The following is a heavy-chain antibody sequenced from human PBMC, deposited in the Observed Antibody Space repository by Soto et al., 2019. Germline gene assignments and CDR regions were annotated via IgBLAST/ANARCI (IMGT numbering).Heavy chain of an antibody. Sequence: EVQLLESGGGLIQPGGSLRLSCAASGFTFSSYAMSWVRQAPGKGLEWVSGISANSGTTFYADPVKGRFTISRDNSKELLYLQMNNLRAEDTATYSCAKFYCISTTGQAPAAMSTGGFDIWGQGTLVTVS. CDR1: GFTFSSYA. V-gene: IGHV3-23*01. D-gene: IGHD2-2*01. CDR2: ISANSGTT. J-gene: IGHJ3*02. CDR3: AKFYCISTTGQAPAAMSTGGFDI.